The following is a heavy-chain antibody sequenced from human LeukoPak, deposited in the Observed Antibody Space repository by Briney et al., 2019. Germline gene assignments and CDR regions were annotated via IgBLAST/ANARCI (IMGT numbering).Heavy chain of an antibody. V-gene: IGHV1-69*13. CDR1: GGTFNNFA. CDR3: ASPVKYSDIGGVYPPLDY. D-gene: IGHD3-9*01. Sequence: ASVKVSCKASGGTFNNFAISWVRQAPGQGLEWVGGIIPMSGTANYAQKSQGRVTITADESTSTAYMELSSLRSEDTAIYYCASPVKYSDIGGVYPPLDYWAQEPLVPASS. CDR2: IIPMSGTA. J-gene: IGHJ4*02.